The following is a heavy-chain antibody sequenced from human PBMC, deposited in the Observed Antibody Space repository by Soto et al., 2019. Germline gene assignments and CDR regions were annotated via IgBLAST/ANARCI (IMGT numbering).Heavy chain of an antibody. CDR3: ARDYNLGF. D-gene: IGHD4-4*01. CDR2: FGGSGCGT. V-gene: IGHV3-23*01. Sequence: EVQLFESGGGLVQPGGSLRLSCAASGFTFSLYSMSWDRQAPGKGLEWVSGFGGSGCGTYYSDSVKGRFTISRDDSKNTLYLQMNSLRAEDTAVYYCARDYNLGFWGQGTLVTVSS. J-gene: IGHJ4*02. CDR1: GFTFSLYS.